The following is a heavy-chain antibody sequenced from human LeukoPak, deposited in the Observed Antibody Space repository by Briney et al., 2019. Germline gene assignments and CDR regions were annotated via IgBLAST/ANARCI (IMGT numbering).Heavy chain of an antibody. CDR1: GDSISSYY. CDR2: IYYSGST. Sequence: SETLSLTCTVSGDSISSYYWSWIRQPAGKGLEWIGSIYYSGSTYYNPSLKSRVTISVDTSKNQFSLKLSSVTAADTAVYYCARLDTAMVTSYYFDYWGQGTLVTVSS. CDR3: ARLDTAMVTSYYFDY. V-gene: IGHV4-59*05. D-gene: IGHD5-18*01. J-gene: IGHJ4*02.